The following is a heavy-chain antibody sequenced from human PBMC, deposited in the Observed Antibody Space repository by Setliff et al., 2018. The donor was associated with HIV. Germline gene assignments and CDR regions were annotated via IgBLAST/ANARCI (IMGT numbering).Heavy chain of an antibody. D-gene: IGHD2-15*01. CDR3: ARDPYCSGDGCFRYYQH. J-gene: IGHJ1*01. Sequence: PSETLSLTCAVSGDSMNTNDWWGWIRQPPGKALEWIGRISSSGTTNYNPSLKSRVKMSIDTSKNQFSLKLSSVTAADTAVYFCARDPYCSGDGCFRYYQHWGRGTLVTVSS. CDR2: ISSSGTT. V-gene: IGHV4-28*03. CDR1: GDSMNTNDW.